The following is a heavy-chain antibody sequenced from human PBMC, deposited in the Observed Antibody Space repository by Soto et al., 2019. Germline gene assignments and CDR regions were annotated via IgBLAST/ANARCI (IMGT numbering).Heavy chain of an antibody. J-gene: IGHJ5*02. CDR1: GGTFSSYT. V-gene: IGHV1-69*08. Sequence: QVQLVQSGAEVKKPGSSVKVSCKASGGTFSSYTISWVRQAPGQGLEWMGRIIPILGIANYAQKFQGRVTITADKSTSTADMELSSLRSEDTAVYYCARDQALWFGELGYWFDPWGQGTLVTVSS. CDR3: ARDQALWFGELGYWFDP. CDR2: IIPILGIA. D-gene: IGHD3-10*01.